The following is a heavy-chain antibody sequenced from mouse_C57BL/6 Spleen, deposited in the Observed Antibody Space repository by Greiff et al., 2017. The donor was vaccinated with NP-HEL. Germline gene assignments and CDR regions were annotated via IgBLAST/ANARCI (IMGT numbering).Heavy chain of an antibody. J-gene: IGHJ1*03. CDR1: GFTFSDYG. CDR3: ARITTVVATEYFDV. Sequence: EVMLVESGGGLVQPGGSLKLSCAASGFTFSDYGMAWVRQAPRKGPEWVAFISNLAYSIYYADTVTGRFTISRENAKNTLYLEMSSLRSEDTAMYYCARITTVVATEYFDVWGTGTTVTVSS. CDR2: ISNLAYSI. V-gene: IGHV5-15*01. D-gene: IGHD1-1*01.